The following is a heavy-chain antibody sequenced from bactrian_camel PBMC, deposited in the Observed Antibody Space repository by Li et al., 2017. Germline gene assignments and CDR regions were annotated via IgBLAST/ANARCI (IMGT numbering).Heavy chain of an antibody. V-gene: IGHV3S40*01. CDR3: AAGTACGPAGISWARFGY. D-gene: IGHD6*01. J-gene: IGHJ6*01. Sequence: DVQLVESGGGSVQAGGSLRLSCAASGSSYSWRCMGWFRQAPGKEREVIASIYTGGGSMDYADSVKGRFTISQDNAKNTVYLQMNSLKPEDTAIYYCAAGTACGPAGISWARFGYWGQGTQVTVS. CDR1: GSSYSWRC. CDR2: IYTGGGSM.